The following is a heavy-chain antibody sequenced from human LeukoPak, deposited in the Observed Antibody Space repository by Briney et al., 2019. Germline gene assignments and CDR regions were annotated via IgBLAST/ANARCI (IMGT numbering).Heavy chain of an antibody. J-gene: IGHJ5*02. CDR1: GYTFTSYA. D-gene: IGHD2-2*01. CDR3: ARSAYISVVPAAILFYWFDP. V-gene: IGHV7-4-1*02. Sequence: ASVKVSCKASGYTFTSYAMNWVRQAPGQGLEWMGWINTNTGNPTYAQGFTGRFVFSLDTSVSTAYLQISSLKAEDTAVYYCARSAYISVVPAAILFYWFDPWGQGTLVTVSS. CDR2: INTNTGNP.